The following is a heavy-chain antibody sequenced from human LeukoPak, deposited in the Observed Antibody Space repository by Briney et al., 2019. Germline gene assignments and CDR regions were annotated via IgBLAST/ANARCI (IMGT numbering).Heavy chain of an antibody. V-gene: IGHV4-31*03. CDR1: DGSISSGGYY. D-gene: IGHD2-2*01. J-gene: IGHJ2*01. CDR2: IYYSGST. CDR3: AREVTDIVVVPAATAPPSLFDL. Sequence: SETLSLTCTVSDGSISSGGYYWSWIRQHPGKGLEWIGYIYYSGSTYYNPSLKSRVTISVDTSKNQFSLKLSSVTAADTAVYYCAREVTDIVVVPAATAPPSLFDLWGRGTLVTVSS.